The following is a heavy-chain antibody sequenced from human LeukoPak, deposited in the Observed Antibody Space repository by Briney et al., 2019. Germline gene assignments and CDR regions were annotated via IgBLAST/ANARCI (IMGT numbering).Heavy chain of an antibody. J-gene: IGHJ3*02. CDR1: GGSISSYY. CDR3: ARGKSSGSYFAFDI. D-gene: IGHD3-10*01. Sequence: PSETLSLTCTVSGGSISSYYWSWIRQPAGKGLEWIGRIYTSGSTSYNPSLKSRVTMSVDTSKNQFSLKLSSVTAADTAVYYCARGKSSGSYFAFDIWGQGTMVTVSS. CDR2: IYTSGST. V-gene: IGHV4-4*07.